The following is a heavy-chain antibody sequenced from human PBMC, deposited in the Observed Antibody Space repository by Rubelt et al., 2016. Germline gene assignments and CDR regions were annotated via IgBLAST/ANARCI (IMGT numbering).Heavy chain of an antibody. J-gene: IGHJ4*02. V-gene: IGHV2-5*02. CDR2: IHWDDDK. CDR1: GFSLSTSGVG. CDR3: AHALNERSGTYDFDY. Sequence: QITLKESGPTLVESKQTLTLTCTFSGFSLSTSGVGVGWIRQPPEKALEWLALIHWDDDKRYSPSLKSRLTITKDHSKNQVVLTMTNMDLWDTATDYCAHALNERSGTYDFDYWGQGTLVTVSS. D-gene: IGHD3-10*01.